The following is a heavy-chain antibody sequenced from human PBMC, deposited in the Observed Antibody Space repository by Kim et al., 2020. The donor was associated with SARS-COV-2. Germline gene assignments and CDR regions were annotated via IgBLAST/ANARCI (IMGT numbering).Heavy chain of an antibody. J-gene: IGHJ1*01. CDR2: ISSSSSYN. D-gene: IGHD1-26*01. Sequence: GGSLRLSCAASGFTFSSYSMSWVRQAPGKGLEWVSSISSSSSYNYYADSVKGRFTISRDNAKNSLLLQMNILRAENTALYYCATPPPLEWEPTDAECF. CDR1: GFTFSSYS. CDR3: ATPPPLEWEPTDAECF. V-gene: IGHV3-21*01.